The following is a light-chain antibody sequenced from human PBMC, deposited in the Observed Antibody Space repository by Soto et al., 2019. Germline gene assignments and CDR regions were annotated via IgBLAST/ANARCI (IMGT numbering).Light chain of an antibody. Sequence: QTVVTQEPSFSVSPGGTVTLTCGLSSGSVSTSYFPSWYQQTPDQTPRSLIYSTNTRSSGVPDRFSGSILGNKAALTITGAQVDDESDYYCVLYMGGGISLFGGGTKVTVL. CDR1: SGSVSTSYF. J-gene: IGLJ3*02. CDR2: STN. CDR3: VLYMGGGISL. V-gene: IGLV8-61*01.